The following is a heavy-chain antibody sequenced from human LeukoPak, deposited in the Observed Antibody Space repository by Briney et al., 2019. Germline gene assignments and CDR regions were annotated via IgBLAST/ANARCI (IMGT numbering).Heavy chain of an antibody. CDR1: GFTFSSYS. CDR2: ISSSSSTI. CDR3: ARDQSSITIFGVADPPYYYYGMDV. V-gene: IGHV3-48*01. J-gene: IGHJ6*02. Sequence: GGSLRLSCAASGFTFSSYSMNWVRQAPGKGLEWVSYISSSSSTIYYADSVKGRFTISRDNAKNSLYLQMNSLRAEDTAVYYCARDQSSITIFGVADPPYYYYGMDVWGQGTTVTVSS. D-gene: IGHD3-3*01.